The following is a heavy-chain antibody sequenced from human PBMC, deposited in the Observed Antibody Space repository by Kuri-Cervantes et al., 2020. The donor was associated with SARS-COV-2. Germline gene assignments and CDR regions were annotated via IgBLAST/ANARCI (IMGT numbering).Heavy chain of an antibody. CDR3: ARDLSLGKSLDY. CDR1: GFTFSSYA. J-gene: IGHJ4*02. Sequence: GESLKISCAASGFTFSSYAMHWVRQAPGKGLEWVAVISYDGSNKYYADSVKGRFTISRDNAKNSLYLQMSSLRAEETAVYYCARDLSLGKSLDYWGQGTLVTVSS. V-gene: IGHV3-30-3*01. CDR2: ISYDGSNK. D-gene: IGHD7-27*01.